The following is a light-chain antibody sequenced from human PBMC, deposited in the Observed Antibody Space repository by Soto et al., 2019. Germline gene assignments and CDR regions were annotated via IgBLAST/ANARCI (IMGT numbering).Light chain of an antibody. V-gene: IGLV1-40*01. Sequence: QSVLTQPPSVSGATGQRVTIPCTGSSSNIGSFYDVHWYQQLPGTVPKLIIYGDNNRPSGVPDRFSGSKSGTSASLAITGLQADDEADYYCQSYDNSLSHVVFGGGTKVTVL. CDR3: QSYDNSLSHVV. CDR2: GDN. J-gene: IGLJ2*01. CDR1: SSNIGSFYD.